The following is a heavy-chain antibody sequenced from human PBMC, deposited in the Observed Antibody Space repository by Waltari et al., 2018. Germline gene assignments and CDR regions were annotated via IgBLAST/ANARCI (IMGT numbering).Heavy chain of an antibody. CDR2: INHSGST. CDR3: ARGAWWFDP. J-gene: IGHJ5*02. V-gene: IGHV4-34*01. Sequence: QVQLQQWGAGLLKPSETLSLTCAFYGGSFSGSYWSWLRQPPGKGLEWIGEINHSGSTNYNPSLKSRVTISVDTSKNQFSLKLSSVTAADTAVYYCARGAWWFDPWGQGTLVTVSS. CDR1: GGSFSGSY.